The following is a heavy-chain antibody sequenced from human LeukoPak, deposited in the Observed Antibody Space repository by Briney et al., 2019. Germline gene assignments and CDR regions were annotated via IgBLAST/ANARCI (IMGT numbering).Heavy chain of an antibody. V-gene: IGHV3-30-3*01. J-gene: IGHJ4*02. D-gene: IGHD1-1*01. CDR2: ISYDGSNK. Sequence: PGGSLRLSCAASGFTFSSYAMHWVRQAPGKGLEWVAVISYDGSNKYYADSVKGRFTISRDNSKNTLYLQMNSLRAEDTAVYYCASLIITDQLSQFDYWGQGTLVTVSS. CDR1: GFTFSSYA. CDR3: ASLIITDQLSQFDY.